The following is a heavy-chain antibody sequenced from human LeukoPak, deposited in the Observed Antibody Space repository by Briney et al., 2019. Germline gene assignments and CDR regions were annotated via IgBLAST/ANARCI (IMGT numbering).Heavy chain of an antibody. J-gene: IGHJ5*02. CDR2: IYPGGVGA. CDR3: ARHQASGWPPSGGRFDP. CDR1: GYDFATYW. Sequence: GESLKISCKGSGYDFATYWIAWVRQMPGKGLEWMGMIYPGGVGARYSPSFEGQVTISANKSMAYLQWSSLKASDTGIYYCARHQASGWPPSGGRFDPWGQGTLVTVSS. D-gene: IGHD6-19*01. V-gene: IGHV5-51*01.